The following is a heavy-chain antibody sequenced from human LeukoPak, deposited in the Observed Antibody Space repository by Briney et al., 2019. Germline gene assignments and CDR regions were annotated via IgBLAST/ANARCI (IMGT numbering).Heavy chain of an antibody. CDR2: IYSDGST. CDR3: ATLRQGFDY. Sequence: PGGSLRLSCAASEFTFSTYYMNWVRRAPGKGLEWGSVIYSDGSTYYAGSVKGRFTISRDNSKNTLHLQMNSLRVDDTAVYYCATLRQGFDYWGQGTLVTVSS. D-gene: IGHD3-10*01. CDR1: EFTFSTYY. J-gene: IGHJ4*02. V-gene: IGHV3-53*01.